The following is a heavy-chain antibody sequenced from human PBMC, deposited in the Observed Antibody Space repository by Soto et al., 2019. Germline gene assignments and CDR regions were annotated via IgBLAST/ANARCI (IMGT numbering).Heavy chain of an antibody. CDR1: GFTFSSYA. Sequence: GGSLRLSCAASGFTFSSYAMSWVRQAPGKGLEWVSAISGSGGSTYYADSVKGRFTITADKSTSTAYMELSSLRSEDTAVYYCATFGGPRGYSGYDVDYWGQGTLVTVSS. J-gene: IGHJ4*02. V-gene: IGHV3-23*01. D-gene: IGHD5-12*01. CDR3: ATFGGPRGYSGYDVDY. CDR2: ISGSGGST.